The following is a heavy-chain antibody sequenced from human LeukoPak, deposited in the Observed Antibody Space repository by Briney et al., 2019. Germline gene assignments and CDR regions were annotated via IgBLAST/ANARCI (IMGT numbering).Heavy chain of an antibody. CDR2: IDPSDSYN. Sequence: GESLKISCKGSGYNFTNYWISWVRQMPGKGLEWMGTIDPSDSYNNYSPSFQGHVTISADKSISTAYLQWSSLKASDPAMYYCARAYSRSRLDYWGQGTLVTVSS. V-gene: IGHV5-10-1*01. J-gene: IGHJ4*02. CDR3: ARAYSRSRLDY. D-gene: IGHD6-6*01. CDR1: GYNFTNYW.